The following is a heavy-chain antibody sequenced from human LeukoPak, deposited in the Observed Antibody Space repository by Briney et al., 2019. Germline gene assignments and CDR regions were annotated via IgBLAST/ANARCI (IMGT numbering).Heavy chain of an antibody. J-gene: IGHJ4*02. CDR3: ARDVVDWDYFDY. CDR1: AFTISRYS. CDR2: ISSRSSSI. V-gene: IGHV3-21*01. Sequence: PGGSLRLSCAASAFTISRYSMNWVRQAPGKGLEWVSSISSRSSSIYYADSVKGRFTISRDNAKNPLYLQMNSLRAEDTAVYYCARDVVDWDYFDYWGQGTLVTVSS. D-gene: IGHD2-21*01.